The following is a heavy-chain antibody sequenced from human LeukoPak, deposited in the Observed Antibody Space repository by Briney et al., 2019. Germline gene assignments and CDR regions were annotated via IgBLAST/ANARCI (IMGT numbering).Heavy chain of an antibody. V-gene: IGHV3-23*01. J-gene: IGHJ4*02. D-gene: IGHD1-1*01. CDR3: AKDYSNGDYVDY. CDR1: RFTFSSYA. Sequence: GGSLRLSCAASRFTFSSYAMSWVRQAPGKGLEWVSAVSGSGGSTNYADSMKGRFTISRDNSKNTVYLQMNSLRAEDTAVYYCAKDYSNGDYVDYWGQGTLVTVSS. CDR2: VSGSGGST.